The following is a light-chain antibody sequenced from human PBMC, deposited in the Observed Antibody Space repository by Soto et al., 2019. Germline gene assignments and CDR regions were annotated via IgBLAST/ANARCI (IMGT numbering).Light chain of an antibody. CDR2: SAS. Sequence: DIQVTQSPSSLSASVGDRVSITCRASQSIRNNLNWYQQRPGKPPKLLIYSASSLQSGAPSKFSGSGSGTHFTLTISSLQPEDFAIYYCQQTYDSPSTFGQGTRLEIK. CDR3: QQTYDSPST. V-gene: IGKV1-39*01. J-gene: IGKJ5*01. CDR1: QSIRNN.